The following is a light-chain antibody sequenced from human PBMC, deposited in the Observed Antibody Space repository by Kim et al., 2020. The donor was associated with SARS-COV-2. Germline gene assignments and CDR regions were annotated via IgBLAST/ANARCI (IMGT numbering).Light chain of an antibody. CDR2: GAY. Sequence: AVSPGERATSSCRARQSGSSNVAWYQQKAGQATRLLIYGAYTRATGIPARFSGSGSGTEFTLTISRLQYEDVAGYYWQQYNKWWTFGQGTKVEIK. CDR3: QQYNKWWT. CDR1: QSGSSN. V-gene: IGKV3-15*01. J-gene: IGKJ1*01.